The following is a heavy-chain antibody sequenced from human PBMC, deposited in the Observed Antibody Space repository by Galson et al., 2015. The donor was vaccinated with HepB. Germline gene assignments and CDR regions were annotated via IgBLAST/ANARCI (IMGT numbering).Heavy chain of an antibody. D-gene: IGHD3-22*01. Sequence: SVKVPCKASGYTFTSYAMHWVRQAPGQRFEWMGWINAGNGNTKYSQKFQGRVTVTRDTSASTAYMELSSLRSEDTAVYYCARVGITMRFDPWGQGTLVTVSS. CDR2: INAGNGNT. J-gene: IGHJ5*02. CDR3: ARVGITMRFDP. CDR1: GYTFTSYA. V-gene: IGHV1-3*01.